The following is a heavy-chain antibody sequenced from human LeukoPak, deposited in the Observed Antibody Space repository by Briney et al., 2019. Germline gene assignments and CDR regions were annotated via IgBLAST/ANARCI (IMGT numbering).Heavy chain of an antibody. V-gene: IGHV3-23*01. CDR3: ANAGYSSSWYPVDYFDY. CDR1: GFTFSSYA. CDR2: ISGSGGST. J-gene: IGHJ4*02. Sequence: GGSLRLPCAASGFTFSSYAMSWVRQAPGKGLEWVSAISGSGGSTYYADSVKGRFTISRDNSKNTLYLQMNSLRAEDTAVYYCANAGYSSSWYPVDYFDYWGQGTLVTVSS. D-gene: IGHD6-13*01.